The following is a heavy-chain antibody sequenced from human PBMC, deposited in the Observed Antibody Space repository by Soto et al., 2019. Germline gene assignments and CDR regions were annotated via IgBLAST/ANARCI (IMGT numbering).Heavy chain of an antibody. J-gene: IGHJ4*02. Sequence: EVQLLESGGDLVQRGGSLRLSCAASGFTFSGYGMSWVRQAPGKGLEWVSSITSSGSNTYYVDSVKGRFTISRDNSKNTLYLQMNSLTVEDTAVYYFAKEQGRVAAALDYWGQGTLVTVSS. CDR3: AKEQGRVAAALDY. V-gene: IGHV3-23*01. CDR2: ITSSGSNT. D-gene: IGHD6-13*01. CDR1: GFTFSGYG.